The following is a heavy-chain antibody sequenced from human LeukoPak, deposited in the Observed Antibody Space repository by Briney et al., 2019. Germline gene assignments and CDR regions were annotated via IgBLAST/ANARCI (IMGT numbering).Heavy chain of an antibody. CDR2: ISTSSSYI. CDR3: ARGSHGRITMIETKDAFDI. CDR1: GFKFSSYS. J-gene: IGHJ3*02. V-gene: IGHV3-21*04. D-gene: IGHD3-22*01. Sequence: GGSLRLSCVASGFKFSSYSMNWVRQAPGKGLEWVSSISTSSSYIYNADSVKGRFTISRDNAKNSLYLQMNSLRAEDTAVYYCARGSHGRITMIETKDAFDIWGQGTMVTVSS.